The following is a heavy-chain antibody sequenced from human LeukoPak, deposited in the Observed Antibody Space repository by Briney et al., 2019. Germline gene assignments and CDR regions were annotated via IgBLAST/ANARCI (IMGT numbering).Heavy chain of an antibody. D-gene: IGHD3-9*01. J-gene: IGHJ4*02. CDR3: ARVCRLRYFDWLLSPPYYFDY. CDR2: IYSGGST. V-gene: IGHV3-66*01. CDR1: GFTVSSNY. Sequence: PGGSLRLSCAASGFTVSSNYMSWVRQAPGKGLEWVSVIYSGGSTYYADSVKGRFTISRDNSKNTLYLQMNSLRAEDTAVYYCARVCRLRYFDWLLSPPYYFDYWGQGTLVTVSS.